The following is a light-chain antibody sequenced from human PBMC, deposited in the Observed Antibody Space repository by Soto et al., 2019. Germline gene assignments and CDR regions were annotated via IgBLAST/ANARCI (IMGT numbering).Light chain of an antibody. Sequence: EIVLTQSPSTLSLSPVEISTLSCRASQSVSSNLAWYQQKPGQAPRLLIYGASTRATAIPARFSGSGSGTEFTLTISSLQSEDFATYYCQQFNSFPLTFGGGTKVDIK. CDR3: QQFNSFPLT. J-gene: IGKJ4*01. V-gene: IGKV3-15*01. CDR2: GAS. CDR1: QSVSSN.